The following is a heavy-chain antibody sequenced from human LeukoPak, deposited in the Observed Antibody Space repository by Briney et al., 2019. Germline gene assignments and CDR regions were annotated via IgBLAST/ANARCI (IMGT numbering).Heavy chain of an antibody. CDR2: INPNSGGT. V-gene: IGHV1-2*02. CDR1: GYTFTGYY. CDR3: ARESSWYLYNWFDP. J-gene: IGHJ5*02. D-gene: IGHD6-19*01. Sequence: GASVKVSCKASGYTFTGYYMHWVRQAPGQGLEWMGWINPNSGGTNYAQKFQGRVTMTRDTSISTAYMELSRLRSDDTAVYYCARESSWYLYNWFDPWGQGTLVTVSS.